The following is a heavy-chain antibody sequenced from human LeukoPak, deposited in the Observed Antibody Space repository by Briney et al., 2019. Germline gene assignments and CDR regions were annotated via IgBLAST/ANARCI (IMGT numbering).Heavy chain of an antibody. Sequence: ASVKVSCKASGYTFTSYDINWVRQATGQGLEWMGWMNPNSGNTGYAQKFQGRVTMTRNTSISTAYMELSSLRSEDTAGYYCARVGSALWFGELLYYYYGMDVWGQGTTITVSS. CDR1: GYTFTSYD. J-gene: IGHJ6*02. D-gene: IGHD3-10*01. CDR3: ARVGSALWFGELLYYYYGMDV. CDR2: MNPNSGNT. V-gene: IGHV1-8*01.